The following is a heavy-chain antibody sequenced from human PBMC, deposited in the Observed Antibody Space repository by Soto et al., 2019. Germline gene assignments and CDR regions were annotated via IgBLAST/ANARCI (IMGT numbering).Heavy chain of an antibody. Sequence: SETLSLTCTVSGGSISNHYWSWIRQAPGKGLEWIGYIHYSGNTNYNPSLKSRVTISVDTSKNQFSLKLSSVTAADTAVYYCARVKGDGYNMANYYYYYGMDVWGQGTTVTVSS. CDR2: IHYSGNT. V-gene: IGHV4-59*11. CDR3: ARVKGDGYNMANYYYYYGMDV. D-gene: IGHD5-12*01. CDR1: GGSISNHY. J-gene: IGHJ6*02.